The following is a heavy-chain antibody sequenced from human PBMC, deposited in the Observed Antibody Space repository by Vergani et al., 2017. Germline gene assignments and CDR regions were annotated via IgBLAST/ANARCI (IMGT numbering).Heavy chain of an antibody. V-gene: IGHV4-31*03. D-gene: IGHD3-3*01. CDR2: IYYSGST. CDR1: GGSISSGGYY. J-gene: IGHJ5*02. Sequence: QVQLQESGPGLVKPSQTLSLACTVSGGSISSGGYYWSWIRQHPGKGLEWIGYIYYSGSTYYNPSLKSRVTISVDTSKNQFSLKLSSVTAADTAVYYCARGLYDCWSGYTNWFDPWGQGTLVTVSS. CDR3: ARGLYDCWSGYTNWFDP.